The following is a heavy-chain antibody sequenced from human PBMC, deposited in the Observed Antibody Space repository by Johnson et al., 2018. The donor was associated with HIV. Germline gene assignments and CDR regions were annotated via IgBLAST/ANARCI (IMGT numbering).Heavy chain of an antibody. V-gene: IGHV3-9*01. CDR1: GFTFDDYA. Sequence: VQLVESGGGLVQPGRSLRLSCAASGFTFDDYAMHWVRQAPGKGLEWVSGISWNSGSIGYADSVKGRFTISRDNAKNSLYLQMNSLRAEDTAFYYCAKVHSGQLVGYAFDIWGQGTMVTVSS. J-gene: IGHJ3*02. CDR3: AKVHSGQLVGYAFDI. CDR2: ISWNSGSI. D-gene: IGHD1-26*01.